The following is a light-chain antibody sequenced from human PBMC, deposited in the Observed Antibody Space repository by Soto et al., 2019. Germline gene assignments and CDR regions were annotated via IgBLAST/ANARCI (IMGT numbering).Light chain of an antibody. CDR3: SSYTNITTRACV. CDR1: SGDIGSYNR. Sequence: QSALTQPASVSGSPGQSITISCTGTSGDIGSYNRVSWYQQHPGKAPKLIIYEVTDRPSGVSNRFSGSKSGNTAPLTISGLQAEDEAEYYCSSYTNITTRACVFGTGTKLTVL. CDR2: EVT. J-gene: IGLJ1*01. V-gene: IGLV2-14*01.